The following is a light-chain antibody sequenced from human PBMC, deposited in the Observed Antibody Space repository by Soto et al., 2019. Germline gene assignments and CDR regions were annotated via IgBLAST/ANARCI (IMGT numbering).Light chain of an antibody. CDR2: DVS. Sequence: QSALTQPASVSGSPGQSITISCTGTSSDVGGYNYDSWYKQHPGKAPKLMIYDVSNRPSGVSNRFSGSKSGNTASLTISRLQAEDEADYYCSSYTSSSTDVVFGGGTKVTVL. CDR3: SSYTSSSTDVV. V-gene: IGLV2-14*01. CDR1: SSDVGGYNY. J-gene: IGLJ2*01.